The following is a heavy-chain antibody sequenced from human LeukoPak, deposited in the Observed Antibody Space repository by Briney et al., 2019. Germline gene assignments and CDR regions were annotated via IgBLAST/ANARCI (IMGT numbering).Heavy chain of an antibody. J-gene: IGHJ3*02. D-gene: IGHD3-10*01. CDR1: GGSISSYY. CDR3: ARDLITMVRGVSSAFDI. Sequence: SESLSLTCTVSGGSISSYYWSWIRQPAGKGLEWSGRIYTSGSTNYNPSLKSRVTMSVDTSKNQFSLKLSSVTAADTAVYYCARDLITMVRGVSSAFDIWGQGTMVTVSS. CDR2: IYTSGST. V-gene: IGHV4-4*07.